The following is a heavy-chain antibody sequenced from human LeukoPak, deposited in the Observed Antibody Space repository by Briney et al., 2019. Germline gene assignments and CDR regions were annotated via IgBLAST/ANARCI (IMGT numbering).Heavy chain of an antibody. D-gene: IGHD3-3*01. CDR2: INHSGST. J-gene: IGHJ4*02. V-gene: IGHV4-38-2*02. CDR1: GYSISSGYY. CDR3: ARDRHRITIFGVVIPTQYFDY. Sequence: PSETLSLTCAVSGYSISSGYYWGWIRQPPGKGLEWIGEINHSGSTNYNPSLKSRVTISVDTSKNQFSLKLSSVTAADTAVYYCARDRHRITIFGVVIPTQYFDYWGQGTLVTVSS.